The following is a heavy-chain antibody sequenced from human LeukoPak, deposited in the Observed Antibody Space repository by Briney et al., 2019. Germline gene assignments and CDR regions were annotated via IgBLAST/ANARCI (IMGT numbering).Heavy chain of an antibody. D-gene: IGHD4-17*01. Sequence: GGSLRLSCAASGFTFSSYSMNWVRQAPGKGLEWVSSISSSSSYIYYADSVKGRFTISRDNAKNSLYLQMNSLRAEGTAVYYCARGPLTTVTPFDYWGQGTLVTVSS. V-gene: IGHV3-21*01. CDR2: ISSSSSYI. CDR1: GFTFSSYS. J-gene: IGHJ4*02. CDR3: ARGPLTTVTPFDY.